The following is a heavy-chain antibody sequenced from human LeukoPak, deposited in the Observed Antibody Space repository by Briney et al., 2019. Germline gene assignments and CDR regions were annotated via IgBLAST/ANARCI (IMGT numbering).Heavy chain of an antibody. CDR2: IYSGGST. CDR1: GFTVSSNY. CDR3: ASGIGGSRDDYGDYGGYFDY. Sequence: PGGSLRLSCAASGFTVSSNYMSWVRQAPGQGLEWVSVIYSGGSTYYADSVKGRFTISRDNSKNTLYLQSNSLRAEDTAVYYCASGIGGSRDDYGDYGGYFDYWGQGTLVTVSS. V-gene: IGHV3-53*01. J-gene: IGHJ4*02. D-gene: IGHD4-17*01.